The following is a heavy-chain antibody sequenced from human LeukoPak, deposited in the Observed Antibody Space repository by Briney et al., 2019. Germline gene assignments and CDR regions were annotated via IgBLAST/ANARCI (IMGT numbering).Heavy chain of an antibody. CDR1: GFTFSSYG. CDR2: IWYDGSNK. Sequence: PGGSLRLSCAASGFTFSSYGMHWVRQAPGKGLAWVAVIWYDGSNKYYADSVKGRFTISRDNSKKQLYLQMHSLRAEDTAVYYCAKVAGIAAASYYYYYMAVWGKGTTVTVSS. CDR3: AKVAGIAAASYYYYYMAV. D-gene: IGHD6-13*01. V-gene: IGHV3-33*06. J-gene: IGHJ6*03.